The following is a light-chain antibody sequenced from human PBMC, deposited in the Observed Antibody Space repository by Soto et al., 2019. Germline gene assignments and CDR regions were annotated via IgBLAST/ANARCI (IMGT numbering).Light chain of an antibody. CDR3: QQYNSYSWT. V-gene: IGKV1-5*03. J-gene: IGKJ1*01. Sequence: IQQTRARPTLFSSVGESVVMSKRASQSISSWLAWYQQKPGKAPKLLIYKASSLEIGVPSRSGCSGSGRELHSCLSTLQLDRFATYYCQQYNSYSWTLGQGTKVDI. CDR1: QSISSW. CDR2: KAS.